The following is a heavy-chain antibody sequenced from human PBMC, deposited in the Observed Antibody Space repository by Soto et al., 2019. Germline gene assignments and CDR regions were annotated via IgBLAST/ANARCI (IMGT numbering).Heavy chain of an antibody. D-gene: IGHD2-2*01. V-gene: IGHV4-4*02. CDR2: IYHSGST. J-gene: IGHJ6*02. CDR3: AGPIVVVPAALTLDYYYGMDV. Sequence: SETLSLTCAVSGGSISSSNWWSWVRQPPGKGLEWIGEIYHSGSTNYNPSLKSRVTISVDKSKNQFSLKLSSVTAADTAVYYCAGPIVVVPAALTLDYYYGMDVWGQGTTVTVS. CDR1: GGSISSSNW.